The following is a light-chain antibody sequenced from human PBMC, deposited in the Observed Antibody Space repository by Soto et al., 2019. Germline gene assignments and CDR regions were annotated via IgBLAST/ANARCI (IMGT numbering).Light chain of an antibody. Sequence: EIVMTQSPATLSVSPGERVTLSCRSSQSVSGDLGWYQKKPGQAPRLLIYDASSRATGIPARFSGSGSGTDFTLTISSLEPEDFAVYYCQQRSNWPSITFGQGTRLEIK. CDR1: QSVSGD. V-gene: IGKV3-11*01. CDR2: DAS. CDR3: QQRSNWPSIT. J-gene: IGKJ5*01.